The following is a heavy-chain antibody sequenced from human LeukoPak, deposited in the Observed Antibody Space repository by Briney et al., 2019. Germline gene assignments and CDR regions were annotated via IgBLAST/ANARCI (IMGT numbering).Heavy chain of an antibody. Sequence: SQTLSLTCAISGDSVSSSSTAWNWIRQSPSRGLEWLGRTYYRSKWYNDYAESVKSRITINPDTSKNQFSLQLNSVTPEDTALYYCATGTTGTGRGLDVWGKGTTVIVSS. V-gene: IGHV6-1*01. CDR3: ATGTTGTGRGLDV. CDR2: TYYRSKWYN. CDR1: GDSVSSSSTA. J-gene: IGHJ6*04. D-gene: IGHD1-1*01.